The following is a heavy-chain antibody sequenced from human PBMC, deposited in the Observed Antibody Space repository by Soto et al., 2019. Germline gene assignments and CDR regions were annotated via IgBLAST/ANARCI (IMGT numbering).Heavy chain of an antibody. V-gene: IGHV2-26*01. CDR2: IFSNDEK. J-gene: IGHJ4*02. D-gene: IGHD3-22*01. CDR1: GFSLSNPRMG. Sequence: SGPTLVNPTETLTLTCTVSGFSLSNPRMGVSWIRQPPGKALEWLAHIFSNDEKSYSTSLKSRLTISRDTSKSQVVLTMTNMDPVDTDTYYRARIQSISMLAVSKPYFEYWGQGALVTVS. CDR3: ARIQSISMLAVSKPYFEY.